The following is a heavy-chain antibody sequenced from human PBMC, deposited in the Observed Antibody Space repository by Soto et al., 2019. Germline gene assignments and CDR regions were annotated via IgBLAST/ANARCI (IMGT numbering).Heavy chain of an antibody. Sequence: GGSLRLSCTASGFTLSSYSMNWVRQAPGKGLEWISYISSSSSTMFYSDSVKGRFTISRDNSKNTLYLQMNSLRAEDTAVYYCAKGRTPGLRYFDWLLSPAFDYWGQGTLVTISS. D-gene: IGHD3-9*01. CDR2: ISSSSSTM. V-gene: IGHV3-48*01. CDR1: GFTLSSYS. CDR3: AKGRTPGLRYFDWLLSPAFDY. J-gene: IGHJ4*02.